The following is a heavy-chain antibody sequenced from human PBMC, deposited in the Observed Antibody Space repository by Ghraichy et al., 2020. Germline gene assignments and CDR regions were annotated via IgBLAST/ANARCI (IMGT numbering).Heavy chain of an antibody. V-gene: IGHV3-23*01. D-gene: IGHD1-26*01. J-gene: IGHJ6*02. Sequence: GGSLRLSCAASGFTFSSYAMSWVRQAPGKGLEWVSAISGSGGSTYYADSVKGRFTISRDNSKNTLYLQMNSLRAEDTAVYYCAKDLPASRLGSYYYYYGMDVWGQGTTVTVSS. CDR2: ISGSGGST. CDR3: AKDLPASRLGSYYYYYGMDV. CDR1: GFTFSSYA.